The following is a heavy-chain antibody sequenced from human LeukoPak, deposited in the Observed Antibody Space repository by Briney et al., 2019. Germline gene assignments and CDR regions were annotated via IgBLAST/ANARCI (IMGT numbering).Heavy chain of an antibody. J-gene: IGHJ4*02. V-gene: IGHV4-31*03. CDR1: GGSISSGGYY. CDR2: IYYSGST. Sequence: SETLSLTCTVSGGSISSGGYYWSWLRQHPGRGLEWIGYIYYSGSTYYNPSLKSRVTISVDTSKNQFSLKLSSVTAADTAVYYCARVPDDFWSGYGFDYWGQGTLVTVSS. D-gene: IGHD3-3*01. CDR3: ARVPDDFWSGYGFDY.